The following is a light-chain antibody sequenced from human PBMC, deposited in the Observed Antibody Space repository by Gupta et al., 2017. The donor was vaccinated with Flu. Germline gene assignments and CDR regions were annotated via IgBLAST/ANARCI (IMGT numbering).Light chain of an antibody. CDR3: QQEDLVPYT. CDR2: DGS. J-gene: IGKJ2*01. Sequence: DIQMTQSPSSLSASIGDRVTISCQASQDVAKYLNWFQQKPGKAPKVLIYDGSNLQTGVPSRFSGSGSGTHFVFTITSLQPEDIATYYCQQEDLVPYTFGQGTRVEIK. V-gene: IGKV1-33*01. CDR1: QDVAKY.